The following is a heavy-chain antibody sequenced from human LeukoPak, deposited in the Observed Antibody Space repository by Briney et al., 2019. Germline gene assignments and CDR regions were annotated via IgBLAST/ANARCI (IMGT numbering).Heavy chain of an antibody. V-gene: IGHV3-30*04. CDR1: GFTFSDHA. CDR3: AAQPCINGICYLDY. CDR2: ISYHARDQ. D-gene: IGHD2-8*01. Sequence: PRGSLRLSCTASGFTFSDHAMHWVRQAPGKGLEWVTVISYHARDQFYADSVKGRFTVSRDNSRNILYLQMNSLRVEDSAVYYCAAQPCINGICYLDYWGQGALVTVSS. J-gene: IGHJ4*02.